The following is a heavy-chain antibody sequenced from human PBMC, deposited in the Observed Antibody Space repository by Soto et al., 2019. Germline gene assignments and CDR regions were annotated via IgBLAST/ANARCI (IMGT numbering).Heavy chain of an antibody. CDR2: IIPILGIA. D-gene: IGHD3-10*01. Sequence: SVKVSCKASGGTFSSYTISWVRQAPGQGLEWMGRIIPILGIANYAQKFQGRVTITADKSTSTAYMELSSLRSEDTAVYYCARDFPSITMVRGVIDDAFDIWGQGTMVTVS. V-gene: IGHV1-69*04. CDR3: ARDFPSITMVRGVIDDAFDI. J-gene: IGHJ3*02. CDR1: GGTFSSYT.